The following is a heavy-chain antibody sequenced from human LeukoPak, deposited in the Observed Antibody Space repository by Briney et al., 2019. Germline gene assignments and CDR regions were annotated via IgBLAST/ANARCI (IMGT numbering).Heavy chain of an antibody. CDR1: GFTFDDYA. Sequence: GGSLRLSCAASGFTFDDYAMHWVRQAPGKGLEWVSGISWNSGSIGYADSVKGRFTISRDNAKNSLYLQMDSLRAEDTALYYCAKDIMWELRPGWFDPWGQGTLVTVSS. J-gene: IGHJ5*02. CDR2: ISWNSGSI. D-gene: IGHD1-26*01. CDR3: AKDIMWELRPGWFDP. V-gene: IGHV3-9*01.